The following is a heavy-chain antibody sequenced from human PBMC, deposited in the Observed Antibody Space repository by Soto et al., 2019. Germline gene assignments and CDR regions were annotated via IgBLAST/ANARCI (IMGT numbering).Heavy chain of an antibody. CDR1: GYTFTSYY. CDR3: ARDQGEGATTVWFDP. V-gene: IGHV1-46*01. D-gene: IGHD1-26*01. CDR2: INPSGGST. Sequence: GASVKVSCKASGYTFTSYYMHWVRQAPGQGLEWMGIINPSGGSTSYAQKFQGRVTMTRDTSTSTVYMELSSLRSEDTAVYYCARDQGEGATTVWFDPWGQGTLVTVSS. J-gene: IGHJ5*02.